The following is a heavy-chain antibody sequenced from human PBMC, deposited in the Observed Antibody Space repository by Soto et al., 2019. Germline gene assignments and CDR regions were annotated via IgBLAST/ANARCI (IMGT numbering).Heavy chain of an antibody. Sequence: QVQLVQSGAEAKKPGASVKVSCKASGNTFPTYDINWVRQATGQGLEWMGWININSGNTAYAQKFQGRFIMTRNTSINTVYMELSSLRSDDTAVYYCSKGYAMDVWGQGTTVIVSS. CDR2: ININSGNT. CDR1: GNTFPTYD. V-gene: IGHV1-8*01. CDR3: SKGYAMDV. J-gene: IGHJ6*02.